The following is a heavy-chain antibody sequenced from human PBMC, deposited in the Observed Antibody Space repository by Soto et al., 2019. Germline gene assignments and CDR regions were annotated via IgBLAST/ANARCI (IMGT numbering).Heavy chain of an antibody. V-gene: IGHV3-30*18. CDR2: ISYDGSNK. CDR1: GFTFSRYG. D-gene: IGHD2-21*02. J-gene: IGHJ4*02. CDR3: AKDKHIVVVTAPFDY. Sequence: QVQLVESGGGVVQPGRSLRLCYAASGFTFSRYGMHWVRQAPGKGLEWVAVISYDGSNKYYADSVKGRFTISRDNSKNTLYLQMNSLRAEDTAVYYCAKDKHIVVVTAPFDYWGQGTLVTVSS.